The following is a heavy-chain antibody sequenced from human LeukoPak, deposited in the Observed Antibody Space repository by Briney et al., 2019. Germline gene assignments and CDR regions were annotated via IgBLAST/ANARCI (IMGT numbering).Heavy chain of an antibody. V-gene: IGHV4-34*01. CDR3: ARGDYDFWSGYSGWFDP. D-gene: IGHD3-3*01. CDR2: INHSGST. J-gene: IGHJ5*02. Sequence: PSETLSLTCAVYGGSFSGYYWSWIRQPPGKGLEWIGEINHSGSTNYNPSLKSRVTISVDTSKNQFSLKLSSVTAADTAVYHCARGDYDFWSGYSGWFDPWGQGTLVTVSS. CDR1: GGSFSGYY.